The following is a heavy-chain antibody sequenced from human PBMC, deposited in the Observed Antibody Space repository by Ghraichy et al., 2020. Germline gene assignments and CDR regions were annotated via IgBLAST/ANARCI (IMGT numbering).Heavy chain of an antibody. CDR3: ARDSDDFWSGPTDY. Sequence: GGSLRLSCAASGFTFSRYWMSWVRQAPGKGLEWVGNINQDGSEKYYVDSVKGRFTISRDNAKNSLYLQMNSLRAEDTAVYYCARDSDDFWSGPTDYWGQGTLVTVSS. CDR1: GFTFSRYW. CDR2: INQDGSEK. V-gene: IGHV3-7*01. J-gene: IGHJ4*02. D-gene: IGHD3-3*01.